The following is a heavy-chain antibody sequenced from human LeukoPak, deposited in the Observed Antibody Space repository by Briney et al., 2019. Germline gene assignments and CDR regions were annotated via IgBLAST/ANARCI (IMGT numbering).Heavy chain of an antibody. CDR1: GGSITSQNYY. V-gene: IGHV4-61*02. CDR3: ARDPNSYGSGSYYFDY. J-gene: IGHJ4*02. Sequence: PSETLSLTCTVSGGSITSQNYYCSWIRQPPGEGLEWIVRIYTSGGTNYNPSLKSRVTISLDTSKNQFSLRLSSVTAADTAMYYCARDPNSYGSGSYYFDYWGQGTLVTVSS. D-gene: IGHD3-10*01. CDR2: IYTSGGT.